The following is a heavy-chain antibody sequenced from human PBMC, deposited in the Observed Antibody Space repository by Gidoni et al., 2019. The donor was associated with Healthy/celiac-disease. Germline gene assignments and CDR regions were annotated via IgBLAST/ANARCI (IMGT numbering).Heavy chain of an antibody. D-gene: IGHD3-22*01. Sequence: QVQPAQSGDEVKKPGPAVKVSCKASGGTFSSYAISWGRQAPGQGLEWMGGIIPIFGTANYAQKFQGRVTITADKSTSTAYMELSSLRSEDTAVYYCARDQYYYDSSGENAFDIWGQGTMVTVSS. CDR2: IIPIFGTA. J-gene: IGHJ3*02. CDR3: ARDQYYYDSSGENAFDI. V-gene: IGHV1-69*06. CDR1: GGTFSSYA.